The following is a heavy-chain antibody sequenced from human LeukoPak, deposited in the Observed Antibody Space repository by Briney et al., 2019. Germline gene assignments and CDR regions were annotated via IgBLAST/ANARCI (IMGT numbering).Heavy chain of an antibody. D-gene: IGHD7-27*01. CDR2: IGSSGGGI. V-gene: IGHV3-23*01. CDR1: GFTFSTYT. CDR3: AIDPNWGTHS. J-gene: IGHJ4*02. Sequence: GGSLRLSCAASGFTFSTYTMYWVRHPPGKRLEWVSIIGSSGGGIHYADSVKGRFTISRDNSKNALYLQMNSLRVEDTAVYYCAIDPNWGTHSWGQGVLVTVSS.